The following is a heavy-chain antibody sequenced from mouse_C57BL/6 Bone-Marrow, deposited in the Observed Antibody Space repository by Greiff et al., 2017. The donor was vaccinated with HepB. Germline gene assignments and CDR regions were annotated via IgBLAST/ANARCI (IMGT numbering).Heavy chain of an antibody. D-gene: IGHD1-1*01. V-gene: IGHV1-61*01. J-gene: IGHJ3*01. CDR3: ARSSYYGSSTGFAY. Sequence: VQLQQPGAELVRPGSSVKLSCKASGYTFTSYWMDWVKQRPGQGLEWIGNIYPSDSETHYNQKFKDKATLTVDKSSSTAYMQLSSLTSEDSAVYYCARSSYYGSSTGFAYWGQGTLVTVSA. CDR1: GYTFTSYW. CDR2: IYPSDSET.